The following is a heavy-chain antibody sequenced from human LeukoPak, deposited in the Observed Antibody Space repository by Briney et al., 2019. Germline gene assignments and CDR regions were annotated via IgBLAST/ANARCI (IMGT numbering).Heavy chain of an antibody. CDR1: GYTFTSYG. Sequence: ASVKVSCKASGYTFTSYGISWVRQAPGQGLEWMGWISAYNGNTNYAQKLQGRVTMTTDTSTSTAYMELRSLRSDDTAVYYCARITMVRGVIILTYYFDYWGQGTLVTVSS. V-gene: IGHV1-18*01. CDR2: ISAYNGNT. J-gene: IGHJ4*02. CDR3: ARITMVRGVIILTYYFDY. D-gene: IGHD3-10*01.